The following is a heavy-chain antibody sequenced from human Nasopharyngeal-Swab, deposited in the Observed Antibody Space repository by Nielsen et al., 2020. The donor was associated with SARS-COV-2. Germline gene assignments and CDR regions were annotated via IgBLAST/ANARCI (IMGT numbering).Heavy chain of an antibody. J-gene: IGHJ3*02. Sequence: GESLKISCAASGFTFSSYSMNWVRQAPGKGLEWVSYISSSSSTIYYADSVKGRFTISRDNAKNSLYLQMNSLRAEDTAVYYCAREPRGYCSGGSCYFVGRAFDIWGQGTMVTVSS. CDR1: GFTFSSYS. CDR3: AREPRGYCSGGSCYFVGRAFDI. V-gene: IGHV3-48*04. CDR2: ISSSSSTI. D-gene: IGHD2-15*01.